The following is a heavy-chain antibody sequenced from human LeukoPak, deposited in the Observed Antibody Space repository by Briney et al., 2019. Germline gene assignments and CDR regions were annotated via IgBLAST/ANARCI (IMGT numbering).Heavy chain of an antibody. V-gene: IGHV3-43*02. CDR2: VTENGGTT. J-gene: IGHJ5*02. D-gene: IGHD1-26*01. CDR1: GFTFDKYP. Sequence: GGSLRLSCAASGFTFDKYPMHWVRQPPGKGLEWVALVTENGGTTFYASSVKGRFTISRDNSKNSVYLQMNSLISEDTALYYCTQDYMGSYLAWGQGTLVTVSS. CDR3: TQDYMGSYLA.